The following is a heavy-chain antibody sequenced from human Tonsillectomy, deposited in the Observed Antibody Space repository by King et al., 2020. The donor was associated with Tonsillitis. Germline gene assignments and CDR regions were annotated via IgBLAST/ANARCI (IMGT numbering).Heavy chain of an antibody. CDR2: IYYSGST. J-gene: IGHJ4*02. CDR3: ATYPPTVTPGVFDY. Sequence: QLQESGPGLVKPSETLSLTCTVSGGSISSYYWSWIRQPPGKGLEWIGYIYYSGSTNYNPSLKSRVTISVDTSKNQFSLKLSSVTAADTAVYYCATYPPTVTPGVFDYWGQGTLVTVSS. D-gene: IGHD4-17*01. V-gene: IGHV4-59*01. CDR1: GGSISSYY.